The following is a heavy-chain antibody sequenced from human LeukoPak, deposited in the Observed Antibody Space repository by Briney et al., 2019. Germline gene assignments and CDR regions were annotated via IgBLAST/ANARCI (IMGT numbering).Heavy chain of an antibody. CDR2: IYTSGST. D-gene: IGHD3-22*01. CDR1: GGSISSYY. J-gene: IGHJ3*02. CDR3: AKSNGYGLIDI. V-gene: IGHV4-4*07. Sequence: SETLSLTCTVSGGSISSYYWSWIRQPAGKGLEWIGRIYTSGSTNYNPSLKSRVTMSVDTSNNQFSLKLRSVTAADTAVYYCAKSNGYGLIDIWGQGTMVTVSS.